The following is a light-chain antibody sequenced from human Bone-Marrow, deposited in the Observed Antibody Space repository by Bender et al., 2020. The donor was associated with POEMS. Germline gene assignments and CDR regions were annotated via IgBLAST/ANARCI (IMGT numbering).Light chain of an antibody. CDR2: EDN. Sequence: NFMLTQPHSVSESPGKTVTISCTRSSGSIASNYVQWYQQRPGSAPTIVIYEDNQRPSAVPDRFSGSIGGSSNSASLTISGLKTEDEADYYCQSYDSSNVVFGGGTKLTVL. J-gene: IGLJ3*02. V-gene: IGLV6-57*03. CDR1: SGSIASNY. CDR3: QSYDSSNVV.